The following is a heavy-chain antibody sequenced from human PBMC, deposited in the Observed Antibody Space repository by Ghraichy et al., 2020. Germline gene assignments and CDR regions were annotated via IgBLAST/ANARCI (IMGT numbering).Heavy chain of an antibody. Sequence: ESLNISCAASGFTVSNNYVTWVRQAPGKGLEWVSTIYSTGNTYYADSVKGRFSISRDTSQNSVYLQMNSLTVEDTAVYYCARGGISDPSASFHFDYWGQGTLVTVSS. CDR3: ARGGISDPSASFHFDY. J-gene: IGHJ4*02. D-gene: IGHD3-10*01. V-gene: IGHV3-66*01. CDR1: GFTVSNNY. CDR2: IYSTGNT.